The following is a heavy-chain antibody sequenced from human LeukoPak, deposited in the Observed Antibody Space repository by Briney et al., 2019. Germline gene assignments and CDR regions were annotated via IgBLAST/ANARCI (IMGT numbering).Heavy chain of an antibody. D-gene: IGHD3-10*01. CDR1: GFTFSDYS. Sequence: GGSLRLSCAASGFTFSDYSMNWVRQAPGKGLEWVSSITGSSNHIYYADSLKGRFTISRDNAKNSVYLHMNSLRAEDTALYYCARLSAYYYGSFFYYYMDVWGKGTTVTVSS. CDR2: ITGSSNHI. V-gene: IGHV3-21*06. J-gene: IGHJ6*03. CDR3: ARLSAYYYGSFFYYYMDV.